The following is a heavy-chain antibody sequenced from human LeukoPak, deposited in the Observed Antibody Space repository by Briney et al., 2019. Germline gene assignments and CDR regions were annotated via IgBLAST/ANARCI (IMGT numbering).Heavy chain of an antibody. J-gene: IGHJ5*02. CDR1: GFTFSTYW. CDR3: ARDLTPDRKYDFWSGYYTESNWFDP. D-gene: IGHD3-3*01. Sequence: GGSLRLSCSASGFTFSTYWMSWVRQAPGKGLEWVANMRRDGNEIYYLDSVRGRFTISRDNAENSLYLQMNSLRAEDTAVYYCARDLTPDRKYDFWSGYYTESNWFDPWGQGTLVTVSS. V-gene: IGHV3-7*01. CDR2: MRRDGNEI.